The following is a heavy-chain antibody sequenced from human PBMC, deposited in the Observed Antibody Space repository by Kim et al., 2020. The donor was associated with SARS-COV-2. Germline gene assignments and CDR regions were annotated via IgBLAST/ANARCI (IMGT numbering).Heavy chain of an antibody. Sequence: YAHSVQDRFNTSRDNSKDTLYLHMNSVRAEDTAVYYCAKNYDILTGSQDYWGQGTLVTVSS. CDR3: AKNYDILTGSQDY. D-gene: IGHD3-9*01. V-gene: IGHV3-23*05. J-gene: IGHJ4*02.